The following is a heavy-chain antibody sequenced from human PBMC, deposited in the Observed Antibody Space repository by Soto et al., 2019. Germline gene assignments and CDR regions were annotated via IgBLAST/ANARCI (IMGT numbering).Heavy chain of an antibody. V-gene: IGHV3-15*01. Sequence: PGGSLRLSCAASGFPFSNAWMSWVRQAPGKGLEWVGRIKSKTDGGTTEYVAPVKGRFTISRDDSKNTLYLQMNSLKIEDTAVYDCTTGIFGGNSSWDWGQGTLDTVSS. D-gene: IGHD6-13*01. CDR3: TTGIFGGNSSWD. J-gene: IGHJ4*02. CDR2: IKSKTDGGTT. CDR1: GFPFSNAW.